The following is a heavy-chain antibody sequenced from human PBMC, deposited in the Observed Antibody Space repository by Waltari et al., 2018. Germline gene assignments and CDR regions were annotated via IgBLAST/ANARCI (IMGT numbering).Heavy chain of an antibody. CDR2: ISAYNGNT. D-gene: IGHD6-13*01. J-gene: IGHJ6*02. CDR3: ARNPDSSSWYRPNYYYGMDV. CDR1: GYTFTSYG. Sequence: QVQLVQSGAEVKKPGASVKVSCKASGYTFTSYGISWVRQAPGQGLEWMGWISAYNGNTNYAQKLQGRVTMTTDTSTSTAYMELRSLRSDDTAVYYCARNPDSSSWYRPNYYYGMDVWGQGTTVTVSS. V-gene: IGHV1-18*01.